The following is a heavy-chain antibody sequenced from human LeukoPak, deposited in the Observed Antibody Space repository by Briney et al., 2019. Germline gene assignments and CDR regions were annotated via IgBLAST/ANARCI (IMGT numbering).Heavy chain of an antibody. J-gene: IGHJ4*02. V-gene: IGHV1-2*06. CDR2: INPNSGGT. D-gene: IGHD3-10*01. CDR3: ARDFNRSGSYYSATSS. Sequence: AASVKVSCKASGYTFTGYYMHWVRQAPGQGLEWMGRINPNSGGTNYAQKFQGRVTMTRDTSISTAYMELSRLRSDDTAVYYCARDFNRSGSYYSATSSWGQGTLVTVSS. CDR1: GYTFTGYY.